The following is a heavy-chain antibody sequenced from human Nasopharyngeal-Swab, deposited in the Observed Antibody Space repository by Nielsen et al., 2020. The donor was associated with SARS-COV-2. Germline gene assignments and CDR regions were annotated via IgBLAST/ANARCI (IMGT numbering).Heavy chain of an antibody. CDR3: AKDLGIAARPDGIDY. D-gene: IGHD6-6*01. V-gene: IGHV3-23*01. CDR2: ISGSGGST. J-gene: IGHJ4*02. CDR1: GFTFSSYA. Sequence: GESLKIFCAASGFTFSSYAMSWVRQAPGKGLEWVSAISGSGGSTYYADSVKGRFTISRDNSKNTLYLQMNSLRAEDTAVYYCAKDLGIAARPDGIDYWGQGTLVTVSS.